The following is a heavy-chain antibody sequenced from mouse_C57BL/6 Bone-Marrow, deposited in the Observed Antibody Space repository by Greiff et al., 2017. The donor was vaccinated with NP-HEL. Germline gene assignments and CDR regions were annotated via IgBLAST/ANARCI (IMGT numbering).Heavy chain of an antibody. CDR2: IWWDDDK. J-gene: IGHJ4*01. Sequence: ESGPGILQPSQTLSLTCSFSGFSLSTFGMGVGWIRQPSGKGLEWLAHIWWDDDKYYNPALKSRLTISKDTSKNQVFRKIANVDTADTATYYCARIPNYGNYVRAMDYWGQGTSVTVSS. CDR1: GFSLSTFGMG. CDR3: ARIPNYGNYVRAMDY. V-gene: IGHV8-8*01. D-gene: IGHD2-1*01.